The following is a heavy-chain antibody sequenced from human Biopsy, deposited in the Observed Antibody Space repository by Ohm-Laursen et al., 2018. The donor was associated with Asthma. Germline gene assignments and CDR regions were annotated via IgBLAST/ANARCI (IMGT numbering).Heavy chain of an antibody. CDR3: AKGEWELLEANFDY. CDR2: ICWNSGSI. CDR1: GFTFDDYA. V-gene: IGHV3-9*01. J-gene: IGHJ4*02. Sequence: SLRLSCAASGFTFDDYAMHWVRQAPGKGLEWVSGICWNSGSIGYADFVKGRFTISRDNAENSLYLQMNSLRAEDTALYYCAKGEWELLEANFDYWGQGTLVTVSS. D-gene: IGHD1-26*01.